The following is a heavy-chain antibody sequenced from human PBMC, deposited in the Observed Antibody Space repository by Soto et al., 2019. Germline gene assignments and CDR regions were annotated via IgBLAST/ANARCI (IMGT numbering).Heavy chain of an antibody. D-gene: IGHD1-1*01. CDR1: VFDFSDFP. CDR3: AANWNFGLNF. CDR2: ISSSLGHT. V-gene: IGHV3-11*03. J-gene: IGHJ4*02. Sequence: LXLSCVASVFDFSDFPISWVRQAPGKGLEWISYISSSLGHTDYAESVKGRFTISRDNAKSSVFLEMSDLRSDDTAVYYCAANWNFGLNFWGQGTLVTVSS.